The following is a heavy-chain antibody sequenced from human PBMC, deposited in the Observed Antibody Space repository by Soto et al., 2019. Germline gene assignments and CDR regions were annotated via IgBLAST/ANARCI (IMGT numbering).Heavy chain of an antibody. CDR1: GFTFSRYA. V-gene: IGHV3-23*01. D-gene: IGHD4-17*01. J-gene: IGHJ5*02. CDR2: ISGSGGST. Sequence: EVQLLESGGGLVQPGGSLRLSCAASGFTFSRYAMSWVRQAPGKGLEWVSAISGSGGSTYYADSAKGRFTISRDNSKSTLYLQMNSLRAEDTAVYYCAKEDYGDPNWFDPWGQGTLVTVSS. CDR3: AKEDYGDPNWFDP.